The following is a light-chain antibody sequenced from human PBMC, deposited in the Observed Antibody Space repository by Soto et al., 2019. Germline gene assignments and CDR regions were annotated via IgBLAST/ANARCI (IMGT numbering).Light chain of an antibody. CDR3: QQYNSYPYT. J-gene: IGKJ2*01. CDR2: KAS. Sequence: EIQMTQSPSTLSASVGDRVTITCRASQNVNSWLAWYQQKPGKAPKLLIYKASSLQSGVPSSFSGSGSGTEFTLTISSLQPDDFATYYCQQYNSYPYTFGQGTKLEIK. V-gene: IGKV1-5*03. CDR1: QNVNSW.